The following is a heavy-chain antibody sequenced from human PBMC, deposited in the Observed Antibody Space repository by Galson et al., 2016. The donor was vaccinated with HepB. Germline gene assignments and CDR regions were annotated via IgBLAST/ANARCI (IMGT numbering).Heavy chain of an antibody. D-gene: IGHD2-2*01. Sequence: SLRLSCAASGFTFGDYAMSWFRQAPGKGLEWVGFIRSKAYGETTEYAASVQGRFTIPRDDSKSKGIAYLQMNSLKTEDTAAYYCTRVDLGYCSSSNCFYYYGMDVWGQGTTVTVSS. V-gene: IGHV3-49*03. CDR2: IRSKAYGETT. J-gene: IGHJ6*02. CDR3: TRVDLGYCSSSNCFYYYGMDV. CDR1: GFTFGDYA.